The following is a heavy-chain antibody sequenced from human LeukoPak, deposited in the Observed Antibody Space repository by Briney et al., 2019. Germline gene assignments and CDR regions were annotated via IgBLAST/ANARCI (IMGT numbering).Heavy chain of an antibody. CDR3: ARDLGGSSGY. J-gene: IGHJ4*02. Sequence: GASVKVSCKASGGTFSSYAISWVRQAPGQGLEWMGRIIPIFGTANYAREFQGRVTITTDESTSTAYMELSSLRSEDTAVYYCARDLGGSSGYWGQGTLVTVSS. V-gene: IGHV1-69*05. CDR2: IIPIFGTA. CDR1: GGTFSSYA. D-gene: IGHD2-15*01.